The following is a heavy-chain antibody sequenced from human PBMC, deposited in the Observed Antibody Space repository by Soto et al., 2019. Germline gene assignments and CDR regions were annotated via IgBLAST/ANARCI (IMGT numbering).Heavy chain of an antibody. Sequence: QVQLAQSGAEVKKRGSSVKVSCRVSGGTFNNYAISWVRQAPGEGLEWMGGIIPAFGTPKYAQRFQDRVTISADVYAATAHMELTSLRSDDTAVYYCARDTREITRVRGVIPYYIYHMDVWGPGTTVAVSS. D-gene: IGHD3-10*01. J-gene: IGHJ6*02. CDR1: GGTFNNYA. CDR3: ARDTREITRVRGVIPYYIYHMDV. CDR2: IIPAFGTP. V-gene: IGHV1-69*01.